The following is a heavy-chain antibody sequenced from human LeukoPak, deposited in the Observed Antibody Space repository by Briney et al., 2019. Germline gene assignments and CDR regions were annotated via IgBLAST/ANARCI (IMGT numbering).Heavy chain of an antibody. Sequence: PGGSLRLSCAASGFTFSSYEMNWVRQAPGKGLEWVSYISSSGSTIYYADSVKGRFTISRDNAKNSLYLHMNSLRAEDTAVYYCARARVGYYGSGSYGYWGQGTLVTVSS. CDR1: GFTFSSYE. J-gene: IGHJ4*02. CDR2: ISSSGSTI. V-gene: IGHV3-48*03. D-gene: IGHD3-10*01. CDR3: ARARVGYYGSGSYGY.